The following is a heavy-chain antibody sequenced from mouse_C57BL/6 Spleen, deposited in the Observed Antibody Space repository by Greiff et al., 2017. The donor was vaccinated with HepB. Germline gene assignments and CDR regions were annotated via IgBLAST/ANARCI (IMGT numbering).Heavy chain of an antibody. CDR3: TGRGYDGSGFAY. J-gene: IGHJ3*01. Sequence: VQLQQSGGGLVQPGGSMKLSCVASGFTFSNYWMNWVRQSPEKGLEWVAQIRLKSDNYATHYAEFVKGRFTISRDDSKSSVYLQMNNLRAEDTGSYYCTGRGYDGSGFAYWGQGTLVTVSA. V-gene: IGHV6-3*01. D-gene: IGHD1-1*01. CDR1: GFTFSNYW. CDR2: IRLKSDNYAT.